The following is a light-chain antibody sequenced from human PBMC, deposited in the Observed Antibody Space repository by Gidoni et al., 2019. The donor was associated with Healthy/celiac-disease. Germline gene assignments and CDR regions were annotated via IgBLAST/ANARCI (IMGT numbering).Light chain of an antibody. CDR2: AAS. CDR1: QSISSY. J-gene: IGKJ4*01. Sequence: QSPSSLSASVGDRVTITCRASQSISSYLNWYQQKPGKAPKLLIYAASSLQSGVPSRFSGSGSGTDFTLTISSLQPEDFATYYCQQSYSTPLTFGGGTKVEIK. CDR3: QQSYSTPLT. V-gene: IGKV1-39*01.